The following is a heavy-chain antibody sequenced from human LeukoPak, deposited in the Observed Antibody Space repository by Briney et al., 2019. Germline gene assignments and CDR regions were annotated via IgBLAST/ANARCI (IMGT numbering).Heavy chain of an antibody. V-gene: IGHV3-48*02. CDR1: GFTFSSYT. Sequence: GGSLRLSSAASGFTFSSYTMNWVRQAPGKGLEWVSYIGYSVSTIYYADSVKGRFTISRDNAKNSLYLQMNSLRDEDTAVYYCARDLAYGFDYWGQGTLVTVSS. CDR2: IGYSVSTI. CDR3: ARDLAYGFDY. J-gene: IGHJ4*02. D-gene: IGHD3-10*01.